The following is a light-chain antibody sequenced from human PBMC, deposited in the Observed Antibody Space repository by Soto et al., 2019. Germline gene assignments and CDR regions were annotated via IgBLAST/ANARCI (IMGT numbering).Light chain of an antibody. CDR1: QSVTTW. CDR3: QQYSTYPIT. CDR2: KAS. Sequence: DIQMTQSPSTLSASVGYRVTITCRASQSVTTWLAWYQQKPGKAPKLLIYKASNLESGLPSRFTGSGSGTEFNLTISSLQSDDFATYYCQQYSTYPITFGQGTRLEIK. V-gene: IGKV1-5*03. J-gene: IGKJ5*01.